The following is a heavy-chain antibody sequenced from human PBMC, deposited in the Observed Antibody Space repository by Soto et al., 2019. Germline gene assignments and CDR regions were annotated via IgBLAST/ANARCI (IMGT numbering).Heavy chain of an antibody. CDR3: ARERTGTTSMDV. J-gene: IGHJ6*02. V-gene: IGHV1-8*01. CDR1: GYTFTSYD. D-gene: IGHD1-1*01. CDR2: MNPNSGNT. Sequence: ASVKVSCKASGYTFTSYDINWVRQATGQGLEWMGWMNPNSGNTGYAQRFQGRVTMTRNTSISTAYMELSSLRSEDTAVYYCARERTGTTSMDVWGQGTTVTVSS.